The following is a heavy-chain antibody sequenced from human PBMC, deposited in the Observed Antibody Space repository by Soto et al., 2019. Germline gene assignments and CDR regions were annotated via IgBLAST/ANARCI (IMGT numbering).Heavy chain of an antibody. D-gene: IGHD3-10*01. J-gene: IGHJ3*01. Sequence: QGQLQQSGPGLVKPSQTLSLTCAISGDSVSSDITSWNWIRQSPSRGLEWLGRTYYRSKWFHDYAGSVQKPNYIHPDTSKNQFSLELDFMTPGDTAVYYCARGTALDVWGQGTVVTVSS. V-gene: IGHV6-1*01. CDR2: TYYRSKWFH. CDR1: GDSVSSDITS. CDR3: ARGTALDV.